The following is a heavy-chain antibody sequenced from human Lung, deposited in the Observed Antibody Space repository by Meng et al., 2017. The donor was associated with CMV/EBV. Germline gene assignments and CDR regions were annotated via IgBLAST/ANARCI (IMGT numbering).Heavy chain of an antibody. CDR2: IRFDGGNK. Sequence: QLQLVESGXGVVQPGGSXRLSCAASGFSFSSYGMHWVRQAPGKGLEWVAFIRFDGGNKEYVDSVKGRFTISRDNSKITLYLQMNSLGTEDTAVYYCAKEGPSGSYRPAAGFFDYWGQGTLVTVSS. CDR3: AKEGPSGSYRPAAGFFDY. J-gene: IGHJ4*02. D-gene: IGHD1-26*01. V-gene: IGHV3-30*02. CDR1: GFSFSSYG.